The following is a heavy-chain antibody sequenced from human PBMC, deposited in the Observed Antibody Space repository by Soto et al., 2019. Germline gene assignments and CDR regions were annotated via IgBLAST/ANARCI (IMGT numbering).Heavy chain of an antibody. D-gene: IGHD4-17*01. CDR3: ARAKYGDYAGAFEI. J-gene: IGHJ3*02. CDR1: GFTFSSYA. V-gene: IGHV3-30-3*01. CDR2: ISYDGSNK. Sequence: PGGSLRLSCAASGFTFSSYAMHWVRQAPGKGLEWVAVISYDGSNKYYADSVKGRFTISRDNAKNSLYLQMNSLSAEDTAVYYCARAKYGDYAGAFEIWGQGTMVTVSS.